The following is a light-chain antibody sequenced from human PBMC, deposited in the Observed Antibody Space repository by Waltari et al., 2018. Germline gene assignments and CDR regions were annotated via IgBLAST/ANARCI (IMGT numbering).Light chain of an antibody. V-gene: IGKV1-39*01. CDR3: QQSYSTPQT. CDR1: QNIGSY. Sequence: DIQMTQSPPSLSASVGDRVTITCRASQNIGSYLHWYQQKTGRAPKVLIFATSRLQSGVPSRFSGSGSGTDFTLTISNQQPEDFATYYCQQSYSTPQTFGPGTKVEIK. CDR2: ATS. J-gene: IGKJ1*01.